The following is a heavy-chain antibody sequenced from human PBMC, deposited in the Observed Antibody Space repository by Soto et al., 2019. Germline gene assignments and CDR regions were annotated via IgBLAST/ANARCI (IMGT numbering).Heavy chain of an antibody. CDR1: GYTFTGYY. Sequence: ASVKVSCKASGYTFTGYYMHWVRQAPGQGLEWMGWINPNSGGTNYAQKFQGWVTMTRDTSISTAYMELSRLRSDDTAVYYCARDNFRIAAAGHNWFDPWGQGTLVTVSS. V-gene: IGHV1-2*04. CDR2: INPNSGGT. CDR3: ARDNFRIAAAGHNWFDP. D-gene: IGHD6-13*01. J-gene: IGHJ5*02.